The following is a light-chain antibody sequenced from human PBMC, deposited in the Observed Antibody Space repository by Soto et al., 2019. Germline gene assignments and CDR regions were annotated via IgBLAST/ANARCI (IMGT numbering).Light chain of an antibody. CDR2: AAS. J-gene: IGKJ3*01. V-gene: IGKV1-39*01. Sequence: DIQMTQSPSSLSASVGDSVTITCRASQSISNYLNWYQQKPGKTPKLLVYAASSLQSGVPSRFSGSGSRTDFTLTISSLQPEDFSTYYCQQIYSTPFSFGPGTKVDIK. CDR1: QSISNY. CDR3: QQIYSTPFS.